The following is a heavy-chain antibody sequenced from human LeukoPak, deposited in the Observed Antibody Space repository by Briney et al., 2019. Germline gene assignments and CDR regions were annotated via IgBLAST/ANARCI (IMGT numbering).Heavy chain of an antibody. CDR2: INPNSGGT. Sequence: ASVKVSCKASGYTFTGYYMHWVRQAPGQGLEWMGWINPNSGGTNYAQKFQGWVTVTRDTSISTAYMELSRLRSDDTAVYYCARARATVTTPRFDYWGQGTLVTVSS. CDR1: GYTFTGYY. D-gene: IGHD4-17*01. V-gene: IGHV1-2*04. J-gene: IGHJ4*02. CDR3: ARARATVTTPRFDY.